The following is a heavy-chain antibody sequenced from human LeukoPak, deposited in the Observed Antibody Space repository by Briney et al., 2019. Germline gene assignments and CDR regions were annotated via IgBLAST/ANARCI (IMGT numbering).Heavy chain of an antibody. CDR3: AKDRGSGTYYNYYFGMDV. CDR1: GFTFSSYG. Sequence: PGRSLRLSCAASGFTFSSYGMHWVRQAPGKGLEWVATISNDGSNVYYADSVKGRFTISRDNSKNTLYLQMNSLRAEDTTVYYCAKDRGSGTYYNYYFGMDVWGQGTTVTVSS. D-gene: IGHD3-10*01. CDR2: ISNDGSNV. V-gene: IGHV3-30*18. J-gene: IGHJ6*02.